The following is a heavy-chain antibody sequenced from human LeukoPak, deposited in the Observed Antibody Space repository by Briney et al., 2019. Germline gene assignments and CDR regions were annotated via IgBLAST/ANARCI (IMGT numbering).Heavy chain of an antibody. J-gene: IGHJ4*02. Sequence: GGSLRLSCAASGFTFSSYAMHWVRQAPGKGLEWVAVISYDGSNKYYADSVKGRFTISRDNSKNTLYLQMNSLRAEDTAVYYCARTQLSIASAATDYWGQGTLVTVSS. CDR1: GFTFSSYA. V-gene: IGHV3-30-3*01. D-gene: IGHD6-13*01. CDR3: ARTQLSIASAATDY. CDR2: ISYDGSNK.